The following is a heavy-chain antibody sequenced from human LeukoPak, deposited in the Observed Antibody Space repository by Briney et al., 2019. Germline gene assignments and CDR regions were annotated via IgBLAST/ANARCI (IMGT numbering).Heavy chain of an antibody. J-gene: IGHJ4*02. V-gene: IGHV3-23*01. CDR1: GFTFSSYA. CDR3: AKDRWGYCDSSGYYDY. Sequence: PGGSLRLSCAASGFTFSSYAMSWVRQAPGKGLEWVSVICGRGDSTYYADSVEGRFTISRDNSKNTLYLQMNSLRAEDTAVYYCAKDRWGYCDSSGYYDYWGQGTLVTVSS. D-gene: IGHD3-22*01. CDR2: ICGRGDST.